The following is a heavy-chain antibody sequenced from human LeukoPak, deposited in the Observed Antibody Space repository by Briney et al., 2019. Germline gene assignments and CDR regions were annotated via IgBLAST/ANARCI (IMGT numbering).Heavy chain of an antibody. CDR1: GFTFSSYA. Sequence: GGSLILSCSASGFTFSSYAMHWVRQAPGKGLEYVSAISSNGGSTYYADSVKGRFTISRDNSKNTLYLQMSSLRAEDTAVYYCVVGGRIVVIPAAMDYWGQGTLVTVSS. V-gene: IGHV3-64D*06. CDR3: VVGGRIVVIPAAMDY. D-gene: IGHD2-2*01. J-gene: IGHJ4*02. CDR2: ISSNGGST.